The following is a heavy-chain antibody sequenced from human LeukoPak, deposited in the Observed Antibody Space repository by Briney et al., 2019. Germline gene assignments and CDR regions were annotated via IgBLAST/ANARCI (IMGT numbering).Heavy chain of an antibody. CDR3: ARDFDYGDY. Sequence: GGSLRLSCAASGFTFSSYSMNWVRQDPGKGLEWVSSITGDSKYIYYADSVRGRFTISRDNAKNSLYLQMNSLRAEDTAVYYCARDFDYGDYWGQGTLVTVSS. CDR2: ITGDSKYI. J-gene: IGHJ4*02. V-gene: IGHV3-21*01. CDR1: GFTFSSYS.